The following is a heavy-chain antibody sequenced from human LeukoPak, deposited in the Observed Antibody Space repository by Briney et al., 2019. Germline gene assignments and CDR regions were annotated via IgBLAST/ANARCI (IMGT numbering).Heavy chain of an antibody. Sequence: GGSLRLSCAASGFTVSSNYMSWVRQAPGKGLEWVSVIYSGGSTYYADSVKGRFTISRDNSKNTLYLQMNNLRAEDTAVYYCARDRYYYDSSGSYYYYGMDVWGQGTTVTVSS. J-gene: IGHJ6*02. CDR3: ARDRYYYDSSGSYYYYGMDV. D-gene: IGHD3-22*01. CDR1: GFTVSSNY. CDR2: IYSGGST. V-gene: IGHV3-53*01.